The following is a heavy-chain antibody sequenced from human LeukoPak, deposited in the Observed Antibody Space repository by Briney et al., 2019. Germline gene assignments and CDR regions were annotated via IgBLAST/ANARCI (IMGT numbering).Heavy chain of an antibody. Sequence: GGSLRLSCAASGFTFRSYAMHWVRQAPGKGLEWVAVISYDGSNKYYADSVKGRFTISRDNSKNTLYLQMNSLRAEDTAVYYCARAGGYSSSWYGGYYYGMDVWGQGTTVTVSS. D-gene: IGHD6-13*01. CDR2: ISYDGSNK. J-gene: IGHJ6*02. CDR1: GFTFRSYA. V-gene: IGHV3-30-3*01. CDR3: ARAGGYSSSWYGGYYYGMDV.